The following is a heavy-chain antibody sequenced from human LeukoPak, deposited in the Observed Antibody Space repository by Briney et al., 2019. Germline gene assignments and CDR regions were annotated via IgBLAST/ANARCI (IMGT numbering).Heavy chain of an antibody. J-gene: IGHJ6*03. V-gene: IGHV1-8*03. Sequence: GASVKVSCKASGGTFSSYALNWVRQATGQGLEWMGWMNPNSGNTGYAQKFQGRVTITRNTSISTAYMELSSLRSEDTAVYYCARGTKTTVISLLYYYYYMDVWGKGTTVTVSS. CDR2: MNPNSGNT. CDR3: ARGTKTTVISLLYYYYYMDV. D-gene: IGHD4-11*01. CDR1: GGTFSSYA.